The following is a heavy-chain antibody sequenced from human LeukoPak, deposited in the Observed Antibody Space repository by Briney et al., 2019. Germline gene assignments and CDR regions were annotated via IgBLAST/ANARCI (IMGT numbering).Heavy chain of an antibody. D-gene: IGHD6-13*01. CDR2: ISGSGSII. CDR3: AKLSGQQLVQDY. Sequence: GGSLRLSCAASGFTFSSCVMSWVRQAPGKGLEWVSGISGSGSIIYYADSVKGRFTISRDNSKNTLYLQMNSLRAEDTAVYYCAKLSGQQLVQDYWGQGTLVTFSS. V-gene: IGHV3-23*01. J-gene: IGHJ4*02. CDR1: GFTFSSCV.